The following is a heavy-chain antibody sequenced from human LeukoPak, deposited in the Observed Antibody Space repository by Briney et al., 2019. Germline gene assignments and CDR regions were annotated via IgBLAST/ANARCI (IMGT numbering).Heavy chain of an antibody. CDR1: GGTFSSYA. CDR3: ARDKEVALNWFDP. CDR2: IIPIFGTA. D-gene: IGHD2-15*01. Sequence: PEASVKVSCKASGGTFSSYAISWVRQAPGQGLEWMGGIIPIFGTANYAQKFQGRVTITTDESTSTAYMELSSLRSKDTAVYYCARDKEVALNWFDPWGQGTLVTVSS. V-gene: IGHV1-69*05. J-gene: IGHJ5*02.